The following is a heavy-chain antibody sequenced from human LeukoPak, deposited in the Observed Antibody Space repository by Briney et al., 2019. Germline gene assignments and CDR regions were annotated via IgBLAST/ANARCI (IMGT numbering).Heavy chain of an antibody. CDR2: IYYSGST. CDR3: ARGGVWGNYRFDY. D-gene: IGHD3-16*01. CDR1: GGSFSGHY. Sequence: SETLSLTCAVYGGSFSGHYWRWIRQPPGKGLEWIGYIYYSGSTNYNPSLKSRVTISVDTSKNQFSLKLSSVTAADTAVYYCARGGVWGNYRFDYWGQGTLVTVSS. V-gene: IGHV4-59*11. J-gene: IGHJ4*02.